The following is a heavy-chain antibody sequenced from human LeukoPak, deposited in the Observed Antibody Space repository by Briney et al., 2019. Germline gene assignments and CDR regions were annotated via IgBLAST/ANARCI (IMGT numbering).Heavy chain of an antibody. CDR1: GYTFTGYY. Sequence: GASVKLSCKASGYTFTGYYMHWARQPPGQALVPMGWINPHRGCTTYAQKFQGRVTMTRDTSISTAYMELSRLRSDDTAVYYCAREYASGTMIVVDNLGVRYYYYGMDVWGQGTTVTVSS. CDR3: AREYASGTMIVVDNLGVRYYYYGMDV. V-gene: IGHV1-2*02. J-gene: IGHJ6*02. CDR2: INPHRGCT. D-gene: IGHD3-22*01.